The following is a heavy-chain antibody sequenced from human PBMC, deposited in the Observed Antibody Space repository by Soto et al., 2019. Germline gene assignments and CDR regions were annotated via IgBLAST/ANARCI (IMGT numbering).Heavy chain of an antibody. CDR1: GDSISSSSYY. D-gene: IGHD6-19*01. CDR2: IYFGGST. V-gene: IGHV4-39*01. CDR3: ARRSDYLTGIAVAGTTFDY. Sequence: SETLSLTCTVSGDSISSSSYYWGWIRQPPGKGLEWIGSIYFGGSTYYNPSLESRVTISVDTSKNQFSLKLSSVTAADTAVYYCARRSDYLTGIAVAGTTFDYRAQRTPVTGSS. J-gene: IGHJ4*02.